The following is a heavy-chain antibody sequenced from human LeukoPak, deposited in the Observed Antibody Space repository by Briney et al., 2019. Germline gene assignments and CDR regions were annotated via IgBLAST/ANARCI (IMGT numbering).Heavy chain of an antibody. Sequence: ASVKVSCKASGYTFTGYYMHWVRQAPGQGLEWMGWINPNSDSTNYAQKFQGRVTMTRDTSISTAYMELSRLRSDDTAVYYCARDGHGGNSFDFWGQGTLVTVSS. V-gene: IGHV1-2*02. CDR2: INPNSDST. D-gene: IGHD4-23*01. CDR3: ARDGHGGNSFDF. CDR1: GYTFTGYY. J-gene: IGHJ4*02.